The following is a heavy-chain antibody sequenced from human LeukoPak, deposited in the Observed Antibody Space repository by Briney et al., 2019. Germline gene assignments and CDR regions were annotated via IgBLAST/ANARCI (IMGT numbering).Heavy chain of an antibody. Sequence: SETLSLTCTVSGGSISSGGYYWSWIRQHPGKGLEWIGYIYYSGSTYYSPSLKSRVTISVDTSKNQFSLKLSSVTAADTAVYYCARDRDYYDSSGYYHYWYFDLWGRGTLVTVSS. J-gene: IGHJ2*01. D-gene: IGHD3-22*01. CDR3: ARDRDYYDSSGYYHYWYFDL. CDR2: IYYSGST. CDR1: GGSISSGGYY. V-gene: IGHV4-31*03.